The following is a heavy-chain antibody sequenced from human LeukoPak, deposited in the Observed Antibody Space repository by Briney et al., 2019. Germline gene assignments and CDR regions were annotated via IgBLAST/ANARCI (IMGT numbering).Heavy chain of an antibody. CDR1: GFTVSSNY. CDR3: ARGAYGSSFTRTYGMDV. Sequence: QPGGSLRLSCAASGFTVSSNYMSWVRQAPGKGLEWVSVIYSGGSTYYADSVKGRFTISRDNSKNTLYLHMNSLRAEDTAVYYCARGAYGSSFTRTYGMDVWGQGTTVTVSS. CDR2: IYSGGST. D-gene: IGHD6-13*01. V-gene: IGHV3-66*01. J-gene: IGHJ6*02.